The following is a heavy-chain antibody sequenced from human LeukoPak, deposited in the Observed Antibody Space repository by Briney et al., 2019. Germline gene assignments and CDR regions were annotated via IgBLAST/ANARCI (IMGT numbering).Heavy chain of an antibody. J-gene: IGHJ4*02. CDR1: GFTVSSNY. CDR3: AKDLTTLTTRPDY. D-gene: IGHD4-11*01. Sequence: GGSLRLSCAASGFTVSSNYMSWVRQAPGKGLEWVSVVYSGGNTYYADSVKGRFTISRDNSKNTLYLQMSSLRAEDTAIYFCAKDLTTLTTRPDYWGQGALVTVSS. CDR2: VYSGGNT. V-gene: IGHV3-53*05.